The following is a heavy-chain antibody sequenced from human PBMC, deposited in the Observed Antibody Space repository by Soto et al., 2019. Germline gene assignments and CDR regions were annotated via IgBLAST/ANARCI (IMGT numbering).Heavy chain of an antibody. CDR3: ARVPDY. CDR2: IYHSGST. CDR1: GGSISSGGYS. V-gene: IGHV4-30-2*01. Sequence: SETLSLTCAVSGGSISSGGYSWNWIRQPPGKGLEWIGYIYHSGSTYYNPSLKSRVTISVDTSKNQFSPKLSSVTAADTDIYYCARVPDYWGQGTLVTV. J-gene: IGHJ4*02.